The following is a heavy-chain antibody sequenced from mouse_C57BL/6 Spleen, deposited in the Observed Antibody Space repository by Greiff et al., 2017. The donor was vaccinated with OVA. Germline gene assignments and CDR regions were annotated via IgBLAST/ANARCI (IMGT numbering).Heavy chain of an antibody. CDR3: AREDYDVYFDV. J-gene: IGHJ1*03. V-gene: IGHV3-6*01. CDR2: ISYDGSN. CDR1: GYSITSGYY. D-gene: IGHD1-1*01. Sequence: DVQLQESGPGLVKPSQSLSLTCSVTGYSITSGYYWNWIRQFPGNKLEWMGYISYDGSNNYNPSLKNRISITRDTSKNQFFLKLNSVTTEDTATYYCAREDYDVYFDVWGTGTTVTVSS.